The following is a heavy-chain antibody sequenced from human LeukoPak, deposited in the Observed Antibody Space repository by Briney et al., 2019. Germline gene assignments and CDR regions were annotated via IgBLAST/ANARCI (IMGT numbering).Heavy chain of an antibody. V-gene: IGHV3-23*01. Sequence: GGSLRLSCAASGFTFSNYAMSWVRQAPGKGLEWVSGISDRGVDTYYTDSVKGRFTISRDHSKNTLFLQMNSLTAEDTAVYYCAKGSSPLGHFDCWGQGTLVTVSS. CDR3: AKGSSPLGHFDC. D-gene: IGHD6-13*01. CDR2: ISDRGVDT. CDR1: GFTFSNYA. J-gene: IGHJ4*02.